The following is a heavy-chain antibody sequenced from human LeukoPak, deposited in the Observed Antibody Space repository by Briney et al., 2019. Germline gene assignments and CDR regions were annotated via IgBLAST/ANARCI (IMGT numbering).Heavy chain of an antibody. CDR1: GFTFSSYS. CDR3: AKDYYGPGSARSGFDP. V-gene: IGHV3-30*02. D-gene: IGHD3-10*01. CDR2: IRYDGSNK. Sequence: GGSLRLSCAASGFTFSSYSMNWVRQAPGKGLEWVAFIRYDGSNKYYADSVKGRFTISRDNSKYTLYLQMNSLRAEDTAVYYCAKDYYGPGSARSGFDPWGQGTLVTVSS. J-gene: IGHJ5*02.